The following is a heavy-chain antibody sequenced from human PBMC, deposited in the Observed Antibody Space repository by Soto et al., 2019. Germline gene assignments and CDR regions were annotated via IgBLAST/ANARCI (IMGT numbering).Heavy chain of an antibody. Sequence: SETLSLTCNVSGASISNYYWTWIRQSPEKGLEWIGYMYYNGNINYNPSLKSRVTISIDTSKNQFSLTLKSVSAADTAVYYCASGGNWFDPWGQGVLVTVSS. CDR3: ASGGNWFDP. V-gene: IGHV4-59*01. CDR2: MYYNGNI. CDR1: GASISNYY. D-gene: IGHD3-16*01. J-gene: IGHJ5*02.